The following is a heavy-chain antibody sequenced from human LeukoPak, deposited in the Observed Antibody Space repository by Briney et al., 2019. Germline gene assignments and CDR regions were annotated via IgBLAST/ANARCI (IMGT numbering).Heavy chain of an antibody. J-gene: IGHJ3*02. CDR3: ARSIRGYSYGPDAFDI. CDR1: GGSISSGGYS. D-gene: IGHD5-18*01. V-gene: IGHV4-30-2*01. CDR2: IYHSGST. Sequence: PSETLSLTCAVSGGSISSGGYSWSWIRQPPGKGLEWIGYIYHSGSTYYNPSLKSRVTISVDRSKNQFSLKLSSVTAADTAVYDCARSIRGYSYGPDAFDIWGQGTMVTVSS.